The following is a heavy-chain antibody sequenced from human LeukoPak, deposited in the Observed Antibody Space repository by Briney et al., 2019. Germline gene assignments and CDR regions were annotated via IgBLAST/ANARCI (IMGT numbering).Heavy chain of an antibody. Sequence: SETLSLTCAVYGGSFSGYYWSWIRQPPGKGLEWIGEINHSGSTNYNPSLKSRVTISVGTSKNQFSLKLSSVTAADTAVYYCARFKPGRITIFGVVIEGGTWFDPWGQGTLVTVSS. CDR1: GGSFSGYY. D-gene: IGHD3-3*01. J-gene: IGHJ5*02. CDR2: INHSGST. V-gene: IGHV4-34*01. CDR3: ARFKPGRITIFGVVIEGGTWFDP.